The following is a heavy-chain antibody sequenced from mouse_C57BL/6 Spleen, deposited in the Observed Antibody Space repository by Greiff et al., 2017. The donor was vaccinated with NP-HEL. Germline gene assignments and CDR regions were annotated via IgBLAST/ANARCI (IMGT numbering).Heavy chain of an antibody. CDR1: GFTFSDYG. D-gene: IGHD1-1*01. J-gene: IGHJ3*01. V-gene: IGHV5-17*01. CDR2: ISSGSSTI. CDR3: ARSLYYGSSYGWFAY. Sequence: EVQVVESGGGLVKPGGSLKLSCAASGFTFSDYGMHWVRQAPEKGLEWVAYISSGSSTIYYADTVKGRFTISRDNAKNTLFLQMTSLRSEDTAMYYCARSLYYGSSYGWFAYWGQGTLVTVSA.